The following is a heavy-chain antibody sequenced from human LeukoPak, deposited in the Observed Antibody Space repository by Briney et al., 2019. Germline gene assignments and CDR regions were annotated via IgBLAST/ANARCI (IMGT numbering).Heavy chain of an antibody. J-gene: IGHJ6*02. CDR2: INPSGGST. V-gene: IGHV1-46*01. Sequence: ASVKVSCKASGYTFTSYYMHWVRQAPGQGLEWMGIINPSGGSTSYAQKFQGRVTMTRDTSTSTVYMELSSLRSEDTAVYYCAREMAHLPPHFRYYYYGMDVWGQGTTVTVSS. D-gene: IGHD5-24*01. CDR1: GYTFTSYY. CDR3: AREMAHLPPHFRYYYYGMDV.